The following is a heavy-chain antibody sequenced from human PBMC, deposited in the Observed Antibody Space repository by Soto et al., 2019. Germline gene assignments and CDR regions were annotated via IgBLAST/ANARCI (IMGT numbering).Heavy chain of an antibody. D-gene: IGHD2-15*01. CDR1: GGSFSGFF. V-gene: IGHV4-34*01. J-gene: IGHJ4*02. CDR3: ARAAVAAGGPFDK. Sequence: SETLSLTCAVSGGSFSGFFWGWIRQPPGKGLEWIGEVNHGGGTNYNPSLKSRVTISSDTSKNHFSLTLRSVTAADTAVYYCARAAVAAGGPFDKWGQGALVT. CDR2: VNHGGGT.